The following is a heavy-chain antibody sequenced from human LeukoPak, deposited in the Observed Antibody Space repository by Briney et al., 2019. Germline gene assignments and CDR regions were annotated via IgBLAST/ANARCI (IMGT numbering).Heavy chain of an antibody. D-gene: IGHD1-26*01. V-gene: IGHV1-24*01. CDR3: ATDLGVVGAPGLDY. CDR1: GYTLTELS. CDR2: FDPEDGET. J-gene: IGHJ4*02. Sequence: ASVKVSCKVSGYTLTELSMHWVRQAPGKGLEWMGGFDPEDGETIYAQKFQGRVTMTEDTSTDTAYMELSSLRSEDTAVYYCATDLGVVGAPGLDYWGQGTLVTVSS.